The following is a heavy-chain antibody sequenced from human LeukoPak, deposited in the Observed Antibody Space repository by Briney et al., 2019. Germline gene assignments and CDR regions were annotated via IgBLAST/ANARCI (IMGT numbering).Heavy chain of an antibody. CDR3: ARVGELLVRYYYYYMDV. CDR2: INHSGST. Sequence: SETLSLTCAVYGGSFSGYYWSWIRQPPGKGLEWIGEINHSGSTNYNPSLKSRVTISVDTSKNQFSLKLSSVTAADTAVYYCARVGELLVRYYYYYMDVWGKGTTVTVSS. CDR1: GGSFSGYY. V-gene: IGHV4-34*01. D-gene: IGHD6-6*01. J-gene: IGHJ6*03.